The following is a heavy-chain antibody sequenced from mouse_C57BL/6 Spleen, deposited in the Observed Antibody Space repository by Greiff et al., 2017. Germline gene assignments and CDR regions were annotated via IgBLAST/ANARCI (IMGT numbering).Heavy chain of an antibody. CDR3: ARDYYGHAMDY. CDR1: GYAFTNYL. V-gene: IGHV1-54*01. Sequence: QVQLQQSGAELVRPGTSVKVSCKASGYAFTNYLIEWVKQRPGQGLEWIGVINPGSGGTNYNEKFKGKATLTADQSTSTAYMQLSSLTSKDSAVYFCARDYYGHAMDYWGQGTSVTVSS. J-gene: IGHJ4*01. CDR2: INPGSGGT. D-gene: IGHD2-1*01.